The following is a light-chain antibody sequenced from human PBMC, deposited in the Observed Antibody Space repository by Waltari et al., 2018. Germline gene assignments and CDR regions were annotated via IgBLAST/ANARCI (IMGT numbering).Light chain of an antibody. CDR3: YSTDSSGHHEV. CDR1: ALPKTY. CDR2: EDT. J-gene: IGLJ1*01. V-gene: IGLV3-10*01. Sequence: SYELTQPPSVSVSPGQTARITCSGDALPKTYAYWYQQKSGQAPVLVISEDTKRPSGSPERFSGSSSGTRATLTISGAQVEDEADYYCYSTDSSGHHEVFGTGTKVTVL.